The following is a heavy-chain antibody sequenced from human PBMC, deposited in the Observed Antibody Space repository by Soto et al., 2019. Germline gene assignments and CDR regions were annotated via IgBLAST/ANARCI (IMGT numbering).Heavy chain of an antibody. CDR1: GGTFSSYA. Sequence: QVQLVQSGAEVKKPGSSVKVSCKASGGTFSSYAISWVRQAPGQGLEWMGGIIPIFGTANYAQKFQGRVTITADESTSTAYMELSSLSSEDTAVYYCARDLAVEMAPTNGAFDIWGQGTMVTVSS. D-gene: IGHD6-19*01. J-gene: IGHJ3*02. V-gene: IGHV1-69*12. CDR2: IIPIFGTA. CDR3: ARDLAVEMAPTNGAFDI.